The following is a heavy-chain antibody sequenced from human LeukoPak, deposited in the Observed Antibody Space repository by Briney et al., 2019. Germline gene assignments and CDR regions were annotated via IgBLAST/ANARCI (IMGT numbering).Heavy chain of an antibody. J-gene: IGHJ4*02. D-gene: IGHD3-3*01. CDR1: GYTFTSYD. CDR3: ARGLGDPTRARYYDFWSGYYMDFDY. CDR2: MNPNSGNT. V-gene: IGHV1-8*01. Sequence: ASVKVSCKASGYTFTSYDINWVRQATGQGLEWMGWMNPNSGNTGYAQKFQGRVTMTRNTSISTAYMELSSLRSEDTAVYYCARGLGDPTRARYYDFWSGYYMDFDYWGRGTLVTVSS.